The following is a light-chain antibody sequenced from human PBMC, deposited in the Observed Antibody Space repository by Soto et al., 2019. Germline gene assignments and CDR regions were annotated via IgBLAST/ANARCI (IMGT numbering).Light chain of an antibody. J-gene: IGLJ1*01. Sequence: QSVLTQPRSASGSPGQRVTISCSGSSSNIGSNSVNWYQQLPGTAPKLLVYSTSQRPSGVPDRFSGSKSGTSASLAISALQSEDEADYFCAAWDDSLNGLYVFGTGTKVTVL. CDR3: AAWDDSLNGLYV. CDR1: SSNIGSNS. V-gene: IGLV1-44*01. CDR2: STS.